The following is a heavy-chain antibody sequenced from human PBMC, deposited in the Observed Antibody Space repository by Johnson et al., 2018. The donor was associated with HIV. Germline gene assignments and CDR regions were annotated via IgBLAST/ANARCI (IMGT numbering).Heavy chain of an antibody. CDR2: ISSNGIGT. D-gene: IGHD3-16*01. J-gene: IGHJ3*02. V-gene: IGHV3-64*01. Sequence: VQLVESGGGVVQPGGSLRLSCAASGFSFSNFAMHWVRQAPGKGLEYVSAISSNGIGTYYANSVDGRFTISRDNDKNTLYLEMGSLRVEDMAVYYCARGQGGAIPHDAFDIWGQGTMVTVSS. CDR3: ARGQGGAIPHDAFDI. CDR1: GFSFSNFA.